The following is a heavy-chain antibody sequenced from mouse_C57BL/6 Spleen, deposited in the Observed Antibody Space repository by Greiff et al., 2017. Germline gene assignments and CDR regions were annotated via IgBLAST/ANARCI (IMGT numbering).Heavy chain of an antibody. J-gene: IGHJ3*01. V-gene: IGHV1-5*01. CDR2: IYPGNSDT. Sequence: EVQLQQSGTVLARPGASVKMSCKTSGYTFTSYWMHWVKQRPGQGLEWIGAIYPGNSDTSYNQKFKGKAKLTAVTSASTAYMELSSLTNEDSAVYYCTEDYGSSFWFAYWGQGTLVTVSA. CDR3: TEDYGSSFWFAY. CDR1: GYTFTSYW. D-gene: IGHD1-1*01.